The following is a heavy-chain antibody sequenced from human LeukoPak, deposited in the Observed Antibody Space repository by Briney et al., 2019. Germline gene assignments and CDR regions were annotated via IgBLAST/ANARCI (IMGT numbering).Heavy chain of an antibody. CDR1: VFTFSNYA. V-gene: IGHV3-23*01. Sequence: GGSLRLSCAASVFTFSNYAMTWVRQAPGKGLEWVSFISGTGGSTYYADSVRGRFTISRDNSKNTLFLQMNSLRAEDTAVYYCAKDRARNYGPGSYFDFWGQGTLVVVSS. CDR2: ISGTGGST. CDR3: AKDRARNYGPGSYFDF. D-gene: IGHD3-10*01. J-gene: IGHJ4*02.